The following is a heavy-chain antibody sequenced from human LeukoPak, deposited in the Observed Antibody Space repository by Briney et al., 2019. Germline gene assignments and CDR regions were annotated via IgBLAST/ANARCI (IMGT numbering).Heavy chain of an antibody. D-gene: IGHD3-22*01. CDR1: GFTFSSYA. Sequence: GGSLRLSCAASGFTFSSYAMSWVRQAPGKGLEWVANIKQDGSEKYYVDSVKGRFTISRDNAKNSLYLQMNSLRAEDTAVYYCARGDSSGYYDYWGQGTLVTVSS. V-gene: IGHV3-7*02. CDR3: ARGDSSGYYDY. J-gene: IGHJ4*02. CDR2: IKQDGSEK.